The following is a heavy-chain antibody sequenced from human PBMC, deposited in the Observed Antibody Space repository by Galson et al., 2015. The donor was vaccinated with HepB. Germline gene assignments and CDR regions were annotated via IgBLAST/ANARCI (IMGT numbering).Heavy chain of an antibody. CDR2: ISSSSSYI. V-gene: IGHV3-21*04. D-gene: IGHD2-21*01. Sequence: SLRLPCAASGFTFSSYSMNWVRQAPGKGLEWVSSISSSSSYIYYADSVKGRFTISRDNAKNSLFLQMNSLRAEDTAVYYCARSGCDTATCYGMDVWGQGTTVTVSS. CDR1: GFTFSSYS. CDR3: ARSGCDTATCYGMDV. J-gene: IGHJ6*02.